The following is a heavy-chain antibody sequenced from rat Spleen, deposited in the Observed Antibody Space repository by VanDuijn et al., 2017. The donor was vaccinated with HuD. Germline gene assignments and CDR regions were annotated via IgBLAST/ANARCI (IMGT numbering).Heavy chain of an antibody. CDR1: EFTFSTYD. J-gene: IGHJ2*01. CDR3: ARLGGLRNWFAY. D-gene: IGHD4-3*01. Sequence: EVQLVESGGGLVQPGRSLKLSCTASEFTFSTYDMPWVRQAPAKGLEWIASISYDGTATYYRDSVKGRFTLSRDNAKSTLYLQMGSLRSEDTATYYCARLGGLRNWFAYWGQGVMVTVSS. V-gene: IGHV5-29*01. CDR2: ISYDGTAT.